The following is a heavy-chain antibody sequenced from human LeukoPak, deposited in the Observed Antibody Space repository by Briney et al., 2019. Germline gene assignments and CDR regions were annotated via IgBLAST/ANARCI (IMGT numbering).Heavy chain of an antibody. D-gene: IGHD6-19*01. CDR1: GGSLNDYY. Sequence: SENLSLTCTVSGGSLNDYYWSWIRPPPGKGREWIGYIYYNGSTNYNPSPKSRVTISVDTSKNQFSLRLSSVAAADTSVYYCARAGYTSGWYGGNYYFDYWGQGTLVSVSS. CDR2: IYYNGST. V-gene: IGHV4-59*01. CDR3: ARAGYTSGWYGGNYYFDY. J-gene: IGHJ4*02.